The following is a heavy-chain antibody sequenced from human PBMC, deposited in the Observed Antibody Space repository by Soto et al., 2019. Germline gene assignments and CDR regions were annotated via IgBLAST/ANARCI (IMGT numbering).Heavy chain of an antibody. D-gene: IGHD3-16*01. Sequence: GGSLRLSCAGTGFNFDGYAMSWARQAPGKGLEWVSTLSGDGSRAYYADSVRGRVTVSRDNSKSTLYLRMNSLRADDTAIYYCAKRGGYAISFYDSWGQGTLVTVSS. CDR1: GFNFDGYA. CDR2: LSGDGSRA. CDR3: AKRGGYAISFYDS. J-gene: IGHJ4*02. V-gene: IGHV3-23*01.